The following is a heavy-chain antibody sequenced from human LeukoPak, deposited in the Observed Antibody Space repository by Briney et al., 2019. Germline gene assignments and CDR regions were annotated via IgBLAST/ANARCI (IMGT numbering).Heavy chain of an antibody. Sequence: GASVKVSCKASGYTFTSYYMHWVRQAPGQGLEWMGIINPSGGSTSYAQKFQGRVTMTRDTSTSTVYMELSSLRSEDTAVYYCARAPVLLWFGELSGYMDVWGKGTTVTISS. CDR1: GYTFTSYY. V-gene: IGHV1-46*01. D-gene: IGHD3-10*01. CDR3: ARAPVLLWFGELSGYMDV. CDR2: INPSGGST. J-gene: IGHJ6*03.